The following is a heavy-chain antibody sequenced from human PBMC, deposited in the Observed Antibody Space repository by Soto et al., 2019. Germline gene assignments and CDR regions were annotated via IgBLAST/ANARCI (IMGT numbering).Heavy chain of an antibody. D-gene: IGHD3-22*01. CDR1: GGSFSGHS. J-gene: IGHJ5*01. V-gene: IGHV4-34*01. CDR2: INHSGRV. Sequence: SDTLSLTCAVYGGSFSGHSWTWIRQSPGKGLEWIGDINHSGRVNYSPPLKGRVTISLDTSKNQLSLTLSAVTAADTAMYYCSTRAYDTNGYYRFDPWGQGTLVTVSS. CDR3: STRAYDTNGYYRFDP.